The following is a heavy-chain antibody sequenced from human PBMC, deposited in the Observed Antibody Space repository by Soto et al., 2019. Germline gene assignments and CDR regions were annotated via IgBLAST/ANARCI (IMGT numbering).Heavy chain of an antibody. D-gene: IGHD5-18*01. Sequence: QVQLVQSGAEVKKPGASVKVSCKASGYTFTSYGISWVRQAPGQGLEWMGWISAHNGNTKYAQKLQGRVTMTTDTXXXXXXXXXXXXXXXXXXXXXXXXXXSYGLCDYWGQGTLVTVSS. CDR2: ISAHNGNT. CDR1: GYTFTSYG. V-gene: IGHV1-18*01. CDR3: XXXXSYGLCDY. J-gene: IGHJ4*02.